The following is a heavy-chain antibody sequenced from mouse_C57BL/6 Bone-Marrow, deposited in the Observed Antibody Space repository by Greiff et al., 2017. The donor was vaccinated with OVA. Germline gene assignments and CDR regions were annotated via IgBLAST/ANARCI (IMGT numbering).Heavy chain of an antibody. V-gene: IGHV5-6*01. D-gene: IGHD4-1*01. J-gene: IGHJ2*01. CDR1: GFTFSSYG. Sequence: EVKLMESGGDLVKPGGSLKLSCAASGFTFSSYGMSWVRQTPDKRLEWVATISSGGSYTYYPDSVKGRFPISRDNAKNTLYLQMSSLKSEDTAMYYCARPELGRGGFDYWGQGTTLTVSS. CDR3: ARPELGRGGFDY. CDR2: ISSGGSYT.